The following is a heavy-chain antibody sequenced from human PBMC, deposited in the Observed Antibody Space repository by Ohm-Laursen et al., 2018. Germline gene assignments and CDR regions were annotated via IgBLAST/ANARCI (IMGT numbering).Heavy chain of an antibody. J-gene: IGHJ4*02. D-gene: IGHD3-10*01. Sequence: SVKVSCKASGYTFRNYGISWVRQAPGQGLEWMGWMNPTSGNTGYAEKFQGRVTMTRNTSISTAYMELSSLRSEDTAVYYCARGHGTMVRGVIGYWGQGTLVTVSS. CDR2: MNPTSGNT. CDR3: ARGHGTMVRGVIGY. V-gene: IGHV1-8*02. CDR1: GYTFRNYG.